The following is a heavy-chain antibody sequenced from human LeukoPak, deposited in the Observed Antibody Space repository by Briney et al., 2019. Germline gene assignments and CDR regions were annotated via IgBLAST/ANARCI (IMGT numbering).Heavy chain of an antibody. V-gene: IGHV1-2*02. J-gene: IGHJ4*02. CDR1: GYTFTGYY. CDR2: INPNSGGT. Sequence: VSVKVSCKASGYTFTGYYMHWVRQAPGQGLEWMGWINPNSGGTNYAQKFQGRVTMTRDTSISTAYMELSRLRSDDTAVYYCARDDTYYYDSSGYYAGDYWGQGTLVTVSS. CDR3: ARDDTYYYDSSGYYAGDY. D-gene: IGHD3-22*01.